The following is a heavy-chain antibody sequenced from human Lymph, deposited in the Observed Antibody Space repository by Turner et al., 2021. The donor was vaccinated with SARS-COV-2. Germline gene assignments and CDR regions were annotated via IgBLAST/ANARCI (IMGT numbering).Heavy chain of an antibody. J-gene: IGHJ4*02. Sequence: QVQLVASGGGVVQPGRSLRLLCAASGFTFSSYAMHWVRLAPGKGLECVAFISYDGSDKYYADSVKGRFTFSRDNSKNTLYLQMNSLRAEDTAVYYCARDRDSSGWVDYWGQGTLVTVSS. CDR3: ARDRDSSGWVDY. V-gene: IGHV3-30*04. D-gene: IGHD3-22*01. CDR1: GFTFSSYA. CDR2: ISYDGSDK.